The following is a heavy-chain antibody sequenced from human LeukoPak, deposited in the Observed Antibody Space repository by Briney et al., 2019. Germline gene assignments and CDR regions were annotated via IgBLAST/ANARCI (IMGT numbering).Heavy chain of an antibody. J-gene: IGHJ6*02. Sequence: ASVKVSCKASGYTFTGYYMHWVRQAPGQGLEWMGRINPNSGGSNYAQKFQGRVTMTRDTSISTAYMELSRLSSDDTAVYYCASQRRYCSSTSCECWDYYYYYGMDVWGQGTTVTVSS. D-gene: IGHD2-2*01. V-gene: IGHV1-2*06. CDR2: INPNSGGS. CDR3: ASQRRYCSSTSCECWDYYYYYGMDV. CDR1: GYTFTGYY.